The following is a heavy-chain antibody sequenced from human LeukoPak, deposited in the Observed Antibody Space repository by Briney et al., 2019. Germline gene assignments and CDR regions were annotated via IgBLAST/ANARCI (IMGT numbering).Heavy chain of an antibody. Sequence: EASVKVSCKASGGTFSSYAISWVRQAPGQGLEWMGGIIPIFGTANYAQKFQGRVTITADESTSTAYMELSSLRSKDTAVYYCARDYYYDSSGYLDYWGQGTLVTVSS. CDR3: ARDYYYDSSGYLDY. CDR2: IIPIFGTA. J-gene: IGHJ4*02. V-gene: IGHV1-69*01. CDR1: GGTFSSYA. D-gene: IGHD3-22*01.